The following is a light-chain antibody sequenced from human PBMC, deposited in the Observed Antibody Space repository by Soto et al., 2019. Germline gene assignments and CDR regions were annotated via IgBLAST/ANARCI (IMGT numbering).Light chain of an antibody. CDR3: QQYGDSLLT. V-gene: IGKV3-20*01. J-gene: IGKJ4*01. Sequence: EIVLTQSPGTLSLSPGERATLSCRASQSVTNRYLAWYQRKPGQAPRLLIYGASSRATGIPDRFSGSGSGTDFSLTISRLEPEDFAVYYCQQYGDSLLTFGGGTRVEMK. CDR1: QSVTNRY. CDR2: GAS.